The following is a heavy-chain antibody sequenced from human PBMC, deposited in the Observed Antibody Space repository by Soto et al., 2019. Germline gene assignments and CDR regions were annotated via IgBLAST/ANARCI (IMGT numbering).Heavy chain of an antibody. Sequence: SETLSLTCTVSGGSISSYYWSWIRQPPGKGLEWIGYIYYSGSTNYNPSLKSRVTISVDTSKNQFSLKLSSVTAADTAVYYCARRARAARLPYYYYYMDVWGKGTTVTVSS. J-gene: IGHJ6*03. V-gene: IGHV4-59*08. CDR2: IYYSGST. CDR3: ARRARAARLPYYYYYMDV. D-gene: IGHD6-6*01. CDR1: GGSISSYY.